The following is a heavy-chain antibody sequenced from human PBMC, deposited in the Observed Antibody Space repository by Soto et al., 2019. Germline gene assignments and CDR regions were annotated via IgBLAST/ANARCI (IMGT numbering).Heavy chain of an antibody. CDR3: ASPEVITPVQAFDI. CDR1: GGTFSSYA. J-gene: IGHJ3*02. D-gene: IGHD3-22*01. Sequence: VASVKVSCKASGGTFSSYAISWVRQAPGQGLEWMGGIIPIFGTANYAQKFQGRVTITADESTSTAYMELSSLRSEDTAVYYCASPEVITPVQAFDIWGQGTMVTVSS. CDR2: IIPIFGTA. V-gene: IGHV1-69*13.